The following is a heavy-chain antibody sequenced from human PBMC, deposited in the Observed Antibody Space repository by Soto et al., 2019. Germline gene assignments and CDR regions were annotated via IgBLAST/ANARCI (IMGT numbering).Heavy chain of an antibody. Sequence: QVHLVQSGAEVKKPGASVKVSCKASGYTITSYGISWVRQAPGQGLEWMGLISAYNGNTNYAQKFQGRVTRTTETSTSTAYMDQRSLRSDDTAVYYCATDIVVVVEAMGGGYAFDIWGQGTLVTVSS. CDR3: ATDIVVVVEAMGGGYAFDI. D-gene: IGHD2-8*02. V-gene: IGHV1-18*01. CDR2: ISAYNGNT. J-gene: IGHJ3*02. CDR1: GYTITSYG.